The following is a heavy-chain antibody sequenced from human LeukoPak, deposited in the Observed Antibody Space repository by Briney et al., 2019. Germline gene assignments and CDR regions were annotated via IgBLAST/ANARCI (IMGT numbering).Heavy chain of an antibody. CDR1: GYTFSSYG. Sequence: ASVKVSCKASGYTFSSYGITWVRQAPGQGLEWMGWISAYNGNTNYAQKLQGRVTMTTDTSTSTVYMELRSLRSDDTAVYYCARYDSSGYSVYWGQGTLVTASS. CDR2: ISAYNGNT. CDR3: ARYDSSGYSVY. V-gene: IGHV1-18*01. D-gene: IGHD3-22*01. J-gene: IGHJ4*02.